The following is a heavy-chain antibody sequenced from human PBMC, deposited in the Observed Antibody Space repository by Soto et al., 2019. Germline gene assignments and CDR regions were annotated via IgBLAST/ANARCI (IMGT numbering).Heavy chain of an antibody. Sequence: QVQLVEAGGGVVQPGRSLRLSCAASGFTFSSYGMHWVRQATGKGLEWVALIWYDGSNKYYADSVKGRFTISRDNSKNTLFLQMNSLRAEDTAVYYCARGLWSFDYWGQGTLVTVSS. CDR3: ARGLWSFDY. CDR1: GFTFSSYG. V-gene: IGHV3-33*01. D-gene: IGHD5-18*01. J-gene: IGHJ4*02. CDR2: IWYDGSNK.